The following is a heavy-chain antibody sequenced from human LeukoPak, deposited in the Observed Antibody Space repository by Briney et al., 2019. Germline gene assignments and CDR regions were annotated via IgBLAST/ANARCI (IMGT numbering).Heavy chain of an antibody. V-gene: IGHV3-64*01. D-gene: IGHD1-26*01. J-gene: IGHJ4*02. Sequence: GGSLRLSCTASGFTFSTYAMHWVRQAPGKGLEYVSAINNNGGSTFYVHSVKGRFTISRDNSRNTLYLQMGSLRPEDMAVYYCARRGWDLSYFDYWGQGTLVTVSS. CDR2: INNNGGST. CDR1: GFTFSTYA. CDR3: ARRGWDLSYFDY.